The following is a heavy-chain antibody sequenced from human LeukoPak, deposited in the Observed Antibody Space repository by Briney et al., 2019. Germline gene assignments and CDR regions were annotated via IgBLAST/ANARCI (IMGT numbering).Heavy chain of an antibody. Sequence: SETLSLTRTVSGGSTSSYYWSWIRQPPGKGLEWIGYIYYSGSTNYNPSLKSRVTISVDTSKNQFSLKLSSVTAADTAVYYCARLSSDYYDSSGYCDYWGQGTLVTVSS. V-gene: IGHV4-59*08. D-gene: IGHD3-22*01. CDR2: IYYSGST. CDR3: ARLSSDYYDSSGYCDY. J-gene: IGHJ4*02. CDR1: GGSTSSYY.